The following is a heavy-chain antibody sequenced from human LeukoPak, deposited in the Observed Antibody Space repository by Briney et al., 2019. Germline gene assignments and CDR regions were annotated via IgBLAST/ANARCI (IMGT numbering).Heavy chain of an antibody. CDR2: IKQDGSEK. J-gene: IGHJ4*02. Sequence: GGSLRLSCVASGFTFSSSWMSWVRQAPGKGLEWVANIKQDGSEKSYVESVRGRFTISRDNAKNSLYLQLNSLRAEDTALYYCARDNPPDYWGQGALVTVSS. CDR1: GFTFSSSW. V-gene: IGHV3-7*03. CDR3: ARDNPPDY.